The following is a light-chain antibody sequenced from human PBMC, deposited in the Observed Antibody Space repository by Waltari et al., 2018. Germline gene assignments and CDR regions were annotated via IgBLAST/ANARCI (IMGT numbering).Light chain of an antibody. CDR2: KDT. J-gene: IGLJ2*01. Sequence: VQQKPGQAPGLVIYKDTERPSGIPGRISGSSSGTTVTLTISGAQVEDEADYYCYSAADSNLRVFGGGTRLTVL. V-gene: IGLV3-27*01. CDR3: YSAADSNLRV.